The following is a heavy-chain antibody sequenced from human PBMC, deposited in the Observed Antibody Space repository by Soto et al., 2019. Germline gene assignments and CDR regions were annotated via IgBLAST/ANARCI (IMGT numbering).Heavy chain of an antibody. V-gene: IGHV1-69*04. J-gene: IGHJ4*02. D-gene: IGHD3-10*01. CDR2: VNPILSKS. Sequence: QVQLVQSGAEVKRPGSSVKVFCKASGDTFNFYSINWVRQAPDLGLEWMGRVNPILSKSNYAQRFQSRVTMTADKPTSTAYMEQSGLRSEDTTIYYCATSYGSGSRAFDFWGQGTLVTVSS. CDR3: ATSYGSGSRAFDF. CDR1: GDTFNFYS.